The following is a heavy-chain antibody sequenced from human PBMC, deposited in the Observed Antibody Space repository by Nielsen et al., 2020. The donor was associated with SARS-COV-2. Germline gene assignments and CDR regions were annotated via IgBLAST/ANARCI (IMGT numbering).Heavy chain of an antibody. V-gene: IGHV3-30*18. CDR3: AKGFLLWFGESSNYGMDV. CDR1: GFTFSTYA. Sequence: GGSLRLSCDASGFTFSTYAMHWVRQAPGKGLEWVAVISYDGSNKYYADSVKGRFTISRDNSQNTLYLQMNSLRAEDTAVYYCAKGFLLWFGESSNYGMDVWGQGTTVTVSS. D-gene: IGHD3-10*01. J-gene: IGHJ6*02. CDR2: ISYDGSNK.